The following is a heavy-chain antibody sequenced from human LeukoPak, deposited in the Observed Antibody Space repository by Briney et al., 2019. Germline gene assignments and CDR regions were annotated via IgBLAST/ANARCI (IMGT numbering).Heavy chain of an antibody. D-gene: IGHD2-15*01. CDR3: AKTAATDYFDY. Sequence: GGSLRLSCAASGFTFSSYGMHWVRQAPGKGLEWVAVISYDGSNKYYADSVKGRFTISRDNSKNTPYLQMNSLRAEDTAVYYCAKTAATDYFDYWGQGTLVTVSS. CDR1: GFTFSSYG. V-gene: IGHV3-30*18. J-gene: IGHJ4*02. CDR2: ISYDGSNK.